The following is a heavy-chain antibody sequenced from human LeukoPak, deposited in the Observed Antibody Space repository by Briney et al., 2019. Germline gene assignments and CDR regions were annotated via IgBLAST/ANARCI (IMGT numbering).Heavy chain of an antibody. CDR2: IYKSGGT. J-gene: IGHJ6*03. Sequence: PSETLSLTCTVSGGSISSYYWSWIRQPPGKGLEWIGYIYKSGGTNYNPSLKSRVTISVDTSKNQFSLKLRSVTAADTAVYYCARGGREYCSGGSCYSYYYYYYMDVWGKGTTVTISS. V-gene: IGHV4-59*01. D-gene: IGHD2-15*01. CDR3: ARGGREYCSGGSCYSYYYYYYMDV. CDR1: GGSISSYY.